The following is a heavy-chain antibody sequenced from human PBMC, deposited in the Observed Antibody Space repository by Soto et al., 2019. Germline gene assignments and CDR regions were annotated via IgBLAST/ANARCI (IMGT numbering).Heavy chain of an antibody. CDR2: ISGAGLIT. CDR1: GFPFSNFA. D-gene: IGHD3-22*01. Sequence: PGGSLRLSCAASGFPFSNFAMSWVRQAPGKGLEWVSSISGAGLITYYADSVRGRFTISRDNTRNTLYLQIDSLRAEDSGDYYCAKAQDYYFDSGTYNWFDPWGHGTLVTVSS. CDR3: AKAQDYYFDSGTYNWFDP. V-gene: IGHV3-23*01. J-gene: IGHJ5*02.